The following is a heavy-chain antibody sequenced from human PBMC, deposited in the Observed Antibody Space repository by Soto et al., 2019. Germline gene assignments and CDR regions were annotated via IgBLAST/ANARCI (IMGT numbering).Heavy chain of an antibody. CDR1: GFTFSDYY. CDR2: ISSSGSTI. Sequence: QVQLVESGGGLVKPGGSLRLSCAASGFTFSDYYMSWIRHAPGKGLEWVSYISSSGSTIYYADSVKGRFTISRDNAKNSLYLQMNSLRAEDTAVYYCAIEEVRGVTYYYYYGMDVWGQGTTVTVSS. J-gene: IGHJ6*02. CDR3: AIEEVRGVTYYYYYGMDV. D-gene: IGHD3-10*01. V-gene: IGHV3-11*01.